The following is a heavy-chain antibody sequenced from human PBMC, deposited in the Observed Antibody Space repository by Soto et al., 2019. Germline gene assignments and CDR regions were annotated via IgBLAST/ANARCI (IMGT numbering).Heavy chain of an antibody. Sequence: GSLRLSCEASGFSFSSYGVSWVRQAPGRGLEWISAISTSGSSTFYSDSVKGRFTISRDISKNTLFLQMNSLRAEDTAVYYCAKDFVSRSSNYDFWSGSPYDYWGQGTQVTVSS. CDR3: AKDFVSRSSNYDFWSGSPYDY. J-gene: IGHJ4*02. V-gene: IGHV3-23*01. CDR2: ISTSGSST. D-gene: IGHD3-3*01. CDR1: GFSFSSYG.